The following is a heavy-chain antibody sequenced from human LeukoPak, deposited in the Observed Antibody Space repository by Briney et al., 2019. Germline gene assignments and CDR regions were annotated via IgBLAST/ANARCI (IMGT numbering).Heavy chain of an antibody. CDR2: IYYSGTT. Sequence: SETLSLTCTVSAGSISSSSYYWGWIRQPPGKGLEWIGSIYYSGTTYYNPSLRSRVTISIDTSKNQFSLKLRSVTAADTAVYYCARLDYYDSKYYFDYWGQGTLVTVSS. CDR3: ARLDYYDSKYYFDY. J-gene: IGHJ4*02. D-gene: IGHD3-22*01. V-gene: IGHV4-39*01. CDR1: AGSISSSSYY.